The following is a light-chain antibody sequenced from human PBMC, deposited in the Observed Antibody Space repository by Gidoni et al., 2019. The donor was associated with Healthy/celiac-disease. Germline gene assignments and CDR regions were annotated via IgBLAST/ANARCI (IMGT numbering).Light chain of an antibody. CDR2: WAS. CDR3: QQYYSTPLT. J-gene: IGKJ4*01. Sequence: DIVMTPSPGSLAVSLGERATINCKSSQSVLYSSNNKNYLAWYQQKAGQPPKLLIYWASTRESGVPDRFSGSGSGTDFTLTISSLQAEDVAVYYCQQYYSTPLTFGGGTKVEIK. V-gene: IGKV4-1*01. CDR1: QSVLYSSNNKNY.